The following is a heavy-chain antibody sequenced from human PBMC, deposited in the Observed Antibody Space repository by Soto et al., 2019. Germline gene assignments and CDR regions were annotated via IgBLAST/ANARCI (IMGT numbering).Heavy chain of an antibody. Sequence: GGSLRLSCAASGFTFSDYYMSWIRQAPGKGLEWVSYISSSGSTIYYADSVKGRFTISRDNAKNSLYLQMNSLRAEDTAVYYCARDQDPYDILTGYLVAPGDWGQGTLVTVSS. V-gene: IGHV3-11*01. CDR2: ISSSGSTI. D-gene: IGHD3-9*01. J-gene: IGHJ4*02. CDR3: ARDQDPYDILTGYLVAPGD. CDR1: GFTFSDYY.